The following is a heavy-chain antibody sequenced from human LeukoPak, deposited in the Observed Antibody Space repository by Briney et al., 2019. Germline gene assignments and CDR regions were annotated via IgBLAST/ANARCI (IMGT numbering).Heavy chain of an antibody. CDR2: IYYSGST. J-gene: IGHJ4*02. Sequence: SETLSLTCTVSGGSISSSSYYWGWIRQPPGKGLEWIGYIYYSGSTSYNPSLKSRVTISVDTSKNQFSLKLSSVTAADTAVYYCARDKGYGSGTYYFDYWGQGTLVTVSS. V-gene: IGHV4-31*03. CDR3: ARDKGYGSGTYYFDY. CDR1: GGSISSSSYY. D-gene: IGHD3-10*01.